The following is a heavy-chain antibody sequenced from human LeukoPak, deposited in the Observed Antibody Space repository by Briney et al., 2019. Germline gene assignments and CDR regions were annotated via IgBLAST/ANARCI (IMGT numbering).Heavy chain of an antibody. Sequence: SETLSLTCTVAGGSISGYYWRWLRQPPGKGLEGVGYIYTSGSTNYNPSLKGRVTISGDTSTNQFSLKLSSVTAADTAVYYCARLTIFGVLTINWFDPWGQGTLVTASS. CDR2: IYTSGST. D-gene: IGHD3-3*01. V-gene: IGHV4-4*09. CDR3: ARLTIFGVLTINWFDP. J-gene: IGHJ5*02. CDR1: GGSISGYY.